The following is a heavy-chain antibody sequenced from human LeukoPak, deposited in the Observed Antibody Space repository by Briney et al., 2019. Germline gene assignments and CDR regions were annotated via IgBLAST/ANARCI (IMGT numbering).Heavy chain of an antibody. CDR1: GYTFTSYY. CDR3: ARDVGMSGGWSRYYYYGMDV. CDR2: INPNSGGT. Sequence: ASVKVSCKASGYTFTSYYMHWVRQAPGQGLEWMGWINPNSGGTNYAQKFQGRVTMTRDTSISTAYMELSRLRSDDTAVYYCARDVGMSGGWSRYYYYGMDVWGQGTTVTVSS. D-gene: IGHD6-19*01. J-gene: IGHJ6*02. V-gene: IGHV1-2*02.